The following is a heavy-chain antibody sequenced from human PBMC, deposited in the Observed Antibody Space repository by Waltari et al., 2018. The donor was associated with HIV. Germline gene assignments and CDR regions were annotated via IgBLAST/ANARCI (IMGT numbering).Heavy chain of an antibody. CDR3: ARQEEQQLAFDY. Sequence: QVQLQQWGAGLLKPSETLSLTCAVYGGSLSGNFWTWIRQSPGKGLEWIGEINHSGSTNYNPSLKSRVTILVDASKNQFSLKLSSVTAADTAVYYCARQEEQQLAFDYWGQGTLVTVSS. CDR2: INHSGST. V-gene: IGHV4-34*01. CDR1: GGSLSGNF. D-gene: IGHD6-13*01. J-gene: IGHJ4*02.